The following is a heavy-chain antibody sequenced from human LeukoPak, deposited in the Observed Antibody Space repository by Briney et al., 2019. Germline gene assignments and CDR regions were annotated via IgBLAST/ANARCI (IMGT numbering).Heavy chain of an antibody. D-gene: IGHD2-2*01. J-gene: IGHJ4*02. CDR1: GFTFSSYA. Sequence: GGSLRLSCAASGFTFSSYAMNWVRQAPGKGLEWVSAISGSGGSTYYADFVKGRFTISRDNSRNTLYLEVNSLRAEDTAVYYCAKAKVGGFDYWGQGTLVTVSS. CDR3: AKAKVGGFDY. V-gene: IGHV3-23*01. CDR2: ISGSGGST.